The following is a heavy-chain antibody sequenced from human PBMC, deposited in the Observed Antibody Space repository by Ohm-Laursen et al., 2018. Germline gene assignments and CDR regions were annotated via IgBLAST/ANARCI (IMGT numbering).Heavy chain of an antibody. Sequence: SLRLSCAASGFTFSSYGMHWVRQAPGKGLEWVAVISYDGSNKYYADSVKGRFTISRDNSKNTLYLQMNSLRAEDTAVYNCAKERDVSTGYALQHWGQGTLVTVSS. CDR3: AKERDVSTGYALQH. D-gene: IGHD3-9*01. CDR2: ISYDGSNK. V-gene: IGHV3-30*18. J-gene: IGHJ1*01. CDR1: GFTFSSYG.